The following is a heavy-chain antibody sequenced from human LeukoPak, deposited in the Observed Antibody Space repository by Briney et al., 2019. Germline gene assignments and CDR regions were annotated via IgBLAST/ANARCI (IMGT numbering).Heavy chain of an antibody. CDR3: ARDPGDWDGWYFDL. CDR2: LWHDGTNK. D-gene: IGHD2-21*02. CDR1: GFTFSTYG. J-gene: IGHJ2*01. V-gene: IGHV3-33*08. Sequence: GGSLRLSCAASGFTFSTYGVHCVSQAPGKGLALVAVLWHDGTNKYPAACVKCPFHISRENSKNPLNLTLKPLRAEETAAYQCARDPGDWDGWYFDLWGRGTLVTVSS.